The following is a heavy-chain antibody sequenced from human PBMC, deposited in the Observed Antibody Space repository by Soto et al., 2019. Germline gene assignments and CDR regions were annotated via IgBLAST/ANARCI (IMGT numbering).Heavy chain of an antibody. CDR2: IYHSGST. CDR3: ARSDMIPTLGVGYYFDY. Sequence: QVQLQESGPGLVKPSGTLSLTCADSGGSISSSNWWSWVRQPPGKGLDGIGEIYHSGSTNYNPSLKSRVTISVDKSKNQFSLKLSSVTAADTAVYYCARSDMIPTLGVGYYFDYWGQGTLVTVSS. D-gene: IGHD3-16*01. CDR1: GGSISSSNW. J-gene: IGHJ4*02. V-gene: IGHV4-4*02.